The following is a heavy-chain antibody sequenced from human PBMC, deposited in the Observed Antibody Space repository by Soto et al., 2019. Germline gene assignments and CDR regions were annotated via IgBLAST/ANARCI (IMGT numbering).Heavy chain of an antibody. D-gene: IGHD2-15*01. Sequence: LSLTCAVSGASMGSGGHFWSWIRHPPGKGLEWIGYIYHSGSTYYNPSLKSPVTISVDRSKNQFSLKLSSVTAAGTAVYYFSIGDAYCYSYYWYFDYWGRGTLVTVSS. CDR1: GASMGSGGHF. J-gene: IGHJ2*01. V-gene: IGHV4-30-2*01. CDR3: SIGDAYCYSYYWYFDY. CDR2: IYHSGST.